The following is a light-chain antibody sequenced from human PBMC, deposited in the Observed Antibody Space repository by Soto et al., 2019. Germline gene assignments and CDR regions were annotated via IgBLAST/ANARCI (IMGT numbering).Light chain of an antibody. Sequence: EIVMTQSPGTLSVSPGERVTLSCRASQSVSSKVAWYQQKPGQAPRLLIFTASLRATGVPARFSGSGSGAEVTLTISGLQSEDFAVYWCQQYYNWPLQYTFGQGTKLEI. J-gene: IGKJ2*01. V-gene: IGKV3-15*01. CDR3: QQYYNWPLQYT. CDR2: TAS. CDR1: QSVSSK.